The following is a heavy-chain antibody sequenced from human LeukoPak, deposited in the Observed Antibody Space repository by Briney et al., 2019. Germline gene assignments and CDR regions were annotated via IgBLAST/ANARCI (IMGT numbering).Heavy chain of an antibody. CDR3: AKDRAVAGYYFDY. Sequence: TGGSLRLSCAASGFTFSSYGMHWVRQAPGKGLEWVAVISYDGGNKYYADSVKGRFTISRDNSKNTLYLQMNSLRAEDTAVYYCAKDRAVAGYYFDYWGQGTLVTVSS. D-gene: IGHD6-19*01. CDR2: ISYDGGNK. J-gene: IGHJ4*02. V-gene: IGHV3-30*18. CDR1: GFTFSSYG.